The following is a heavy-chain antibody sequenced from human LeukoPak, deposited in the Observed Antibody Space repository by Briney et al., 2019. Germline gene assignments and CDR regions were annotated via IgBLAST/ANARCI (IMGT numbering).Heavy chain of an antibody. Sequence: GGSLRLSCAASGFTFSDYYMSWIRQAPGKGLEWVSYISDSGSNTYYADSVKGRFTISRDNAKNSLYLQMNSLRAEDTAVYYCAKDRGYRCSSTSCYSYFDYWGQGTLVTVSS. CDR3: AKDRGYRCSSTSCYSYFDY. D-gene: IGHD2-2*01. CDR2: ISDSGSNT. CDR1: GFTFSDYY. J-gene: IGHJ4*02. V-gene: IGHV3-11*04.